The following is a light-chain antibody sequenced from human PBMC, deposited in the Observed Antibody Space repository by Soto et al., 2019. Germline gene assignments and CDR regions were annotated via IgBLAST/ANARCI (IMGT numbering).Light chain of an antibody. CDR1: QAIANY. CDR3: QNYNSALWT. Sequence: DIQMTQSPSSLSASVGDRVTITCRASQAIANYLAWYQQKSGKVPKLLIFAAFTLQSGVPSRFSGSGSGTEFTLTISSLQPEDVATYYCQNYNSALWTFGQGTKVEIK. V-gene: IGKV1-27*01. CDR2: AAF. J-gene: IGKJ1*01.